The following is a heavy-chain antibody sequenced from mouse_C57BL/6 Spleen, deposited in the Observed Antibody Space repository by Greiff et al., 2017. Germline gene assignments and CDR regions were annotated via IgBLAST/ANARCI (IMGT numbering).Heavy chain of an antibody. Sequence: EVKVVESGAELVRPGASVKLSCTASGFNIKDDYMHWVKQRPEQGLEWIGWIDPENGDTEYASKFQGKATITADTSSNTAYLQLSSLTSEDTAVYYCTSSYYYATYYFDYWGQGTTLTVSS. J-gene: IGHJ2*01. CDR3: TSSYYYATYYFDY. CDR2: IDPENGDT. D-gene: IGHD1-1*01. V-gene: IGHV14-4*01. CDR1: GFNIKDDY.